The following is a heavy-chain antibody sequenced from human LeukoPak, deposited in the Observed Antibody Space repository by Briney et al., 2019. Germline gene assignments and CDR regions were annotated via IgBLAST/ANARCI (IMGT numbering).Heavy chain of an antibody. Sequence: PSETLSLTCAVSGYSISSGYYWGWIRQPPGKGLEWIGSIYHSGSTYYNPSLKSRVTISADTSKNQFSLKLSSVTAADTAVYYCARETLSGYDGNDAFDIWGQGTMVSVSS. D-gene: IGHD5-12*01. CDR1: GYSISSGYY. J-gene: IGHJ3*02. CDR3: ARETLSGYDGNDAFDI. CDR2: IYHSGST. V-gene: IGHV4-38-2*02.